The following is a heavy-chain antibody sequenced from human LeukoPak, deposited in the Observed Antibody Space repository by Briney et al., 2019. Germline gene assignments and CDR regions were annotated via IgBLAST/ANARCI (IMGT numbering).Heavy chain of an antibody. Sequence: PGGSLRLSCEASGFTFSTFAMIWVRQPPGKGLEWIGEINHSGSTNYNPSLKSRVTISVDTSKNQFSLKLSSVTAADTAVYYCAREFRKGWDWFDPWGQGTLVTVSS. D-gene: IGHD1-26*01. CDR3: AREFRKGWDWFDP. CDR1: GFTFSTFA. CDR2: INHSGST. V-gene: IGHV4-34*01. J-gene: IGHJ5*02.